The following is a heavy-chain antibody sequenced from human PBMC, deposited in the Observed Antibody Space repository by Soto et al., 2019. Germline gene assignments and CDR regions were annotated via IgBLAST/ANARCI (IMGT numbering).Heavy chain of an antibody. D-gene: IGHD3-16*01. CDR2: INPNGGGT. CDR1: GYIFTGYY. V-gene: IGHV1-2*02. CDR3: ARSAFGVTIGIGRAFDI. Sequence: QENLVQSGAEVKRPGASVKVSCQASGYIFTGYYMHWVRQAPGQGLEWMGWINPNGGGTKYAEKFQGRVTMTRDTSINAAYLELKSVTSVDTAVYYRARSAFGVTIGIGRAFDIWGQGTQVTVSS. J-gene: IGHJ3*02.